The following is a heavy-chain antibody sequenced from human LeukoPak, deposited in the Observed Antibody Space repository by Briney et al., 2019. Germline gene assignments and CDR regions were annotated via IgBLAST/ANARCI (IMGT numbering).Heavy chain of an antibody. J-gene: IGHJ5*02. Sequence: SETLSLTCAVYCGSFSGYYWSWVRQPPGKGLEWIGEINHSGSTNYNPTLKSRVTISVDTSKNQFSLKLSSVTAADTAVYYCARGPVPAAFNWFDPWGQGTLVTVSS. V-gene: IGHV4-34*01. CDR1: CGSFSGYY. CDR2: INHSGST. D-gene: IGHD2-2*01. CDR3: ARGPVPAAFNWFDP.